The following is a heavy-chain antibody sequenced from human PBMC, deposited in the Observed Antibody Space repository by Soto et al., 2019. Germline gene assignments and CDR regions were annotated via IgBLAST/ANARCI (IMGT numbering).Heavy chain of an antibody. Sequence: GESLKISFTVSGYTFINNLISWVRQMPVKGLEWMGIIYPGDSDTRYSQAFQGQVTMSVDKPIATAYLQWRSLKASDIAAYYCARLKAGVRQYDTSGDLPFDYWGQGSLVPV. CDR1: GYTFINNL. CDR2: IYPGDSDT. CDR3: ARLKAGVRQYDTSGDLPFDY. D-gene: IGHD3-22*01. V-gene: IGHV5-51*01. J-gene: IGHJ4*02.